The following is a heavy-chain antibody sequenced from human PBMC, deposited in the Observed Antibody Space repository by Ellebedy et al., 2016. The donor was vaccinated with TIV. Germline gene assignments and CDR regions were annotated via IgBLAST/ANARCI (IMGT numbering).Heavy chain of an antibody. J-gene: IGHJ4*02. CDR2: INHSGST. CDR1: GGSFSGYY. V-gene: IGHV4-34*01. CDR3: TRLGYDILTKEALGAFDY. Sequence: MPSETLSLTFAVYGGSFSGYYWSWIRQPPGKGLEWIGEINHSGSTNYNPSLKSRLTISVDKSKNQFSLRLTSVTAADTDVYYCTRLGYDILTKEALGAFDYWGQGTLVTVSS. D-gene: IGHD3-9*01.